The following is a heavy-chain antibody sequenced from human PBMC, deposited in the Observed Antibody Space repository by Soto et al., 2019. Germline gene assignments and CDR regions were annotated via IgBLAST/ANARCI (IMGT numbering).Heavy chain of an antibody. CDR3: ARGWGYDSNDYYYAY. D-gene: IGHD3-22*01. Sequence: QVQLVQSGAEVRKPGSSVKVSCKASGGTFSRHAISWVRQAPGQGLEWMGGIIPIFGTANHAQKFQGRVTIIADESTSTVYMELSSLRSVDTAMYYSARGWGYDSNDYYYAYWGQGTLVIVSS. CDR1: GGTFSRHA. CDR2: IIPIFGTA. V-gene: IGHV1-69*01. J-gene: IGHJ4*02.